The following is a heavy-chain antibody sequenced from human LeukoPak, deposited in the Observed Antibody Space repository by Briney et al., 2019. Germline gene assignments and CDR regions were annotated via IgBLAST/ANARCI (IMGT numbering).Heavy chain of an antibody. V-gene: IGHV1-46*01. CDR3: ARAQYFDWVSSLDY. CDR2: IDPSGGST. CDR1: GYTFTTYG. Sequence: ASVKVSCKASGYTFTTYGISWVRQAPGQGLEWMGIIDPSGGSTNYAQKFQGRVTVTRDTYTGTVNMELRSLTSEDTALYYCARAQYFDWVSSLDYWGQGTLVTVSS. D-gene: IGHD3-9*01. J-gene: IGHJ4*02.